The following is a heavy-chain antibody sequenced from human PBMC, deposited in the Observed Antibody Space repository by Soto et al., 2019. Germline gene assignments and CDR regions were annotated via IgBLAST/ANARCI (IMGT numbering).Heavy chain of an antibody. CDR3: AKDLEDILTGPLDY. D-gene: IGHD3-9*01. Sequence: GESLKISCAASGFTFSSYAMSWVRQAPGKGLEWVSAISGSGGSTYYADSVKGRFTISRDNSKNTLYLQMNSLRAEDTAVYYCAKDLEDILTGPLDYGGQGTLVTVSS. CDR1: GFTFSSYA. CDR2: ISGSGGST. V-gene: IGHV3-23*01. J-gene: IGHJ4*02.